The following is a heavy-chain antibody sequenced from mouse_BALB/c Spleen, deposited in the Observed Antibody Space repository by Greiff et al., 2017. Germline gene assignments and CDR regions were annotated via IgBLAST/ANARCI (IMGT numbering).Heavy chain of an antibody. CDR1: GFTFSSFG. V-gene: IGHV5-17*02. CDR2: ISSGSSTI. D-gene: IGHD2-1*01. CDR3: ARTIYYGKYGYAIDY. J-gene: IGHJ4*01. Sequence: EVKLVESGGGLVKPGGSRKLSCAASGFTFSSFGMHWVRQAPEKGLEWVAYISSGSSTIYYADTVKGRFTISRDNPKNTLFLQMTSLRSEDTAMYYCARTIYYGKYGYAIDYWGQGTSVTVSS.